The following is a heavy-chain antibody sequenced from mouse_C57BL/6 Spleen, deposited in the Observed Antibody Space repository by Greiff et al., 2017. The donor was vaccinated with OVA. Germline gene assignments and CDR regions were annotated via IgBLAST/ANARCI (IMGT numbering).Heavy chain of an antibody. CDR2: IDPSDSYT. V-gene: IGHV1-59*01. J-gene: IGHJ1*03. CDR3: VGGSSGDWYFDV. CDR1: GYTFTSYW. Sequence: QVQLQQPGAELVRPGTSVKLSCKASGYTFTSYWMHWVKQRPGQGLEWIGVIDPSDSYTNYNQKFKGKATLTVDTSSSTAYMQLSSLTSEDSAVYYCVGGSSGDWYFDVWGTGTTVTVSS. D-gene: IGHD6-1*01.